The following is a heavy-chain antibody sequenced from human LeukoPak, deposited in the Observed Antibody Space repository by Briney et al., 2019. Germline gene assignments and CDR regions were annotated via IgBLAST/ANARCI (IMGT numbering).Heavy chain of an antibody. CDR3: ARAPSNYYGSGSYYIIGPYYYYYMDV. CDR2: INHSGST. J-gene: IGHJ6*03. CDR1: GGSFSGYY. V-gene: IGHV4-34*01. D-gene: IGHD3-10*01. Sequence: SETLSLTGAVYGGSFSGYYWSWIRQPPGKGLEWIGEINHSGSTNYNPSLKSRVTISVDTSKNQFSLKLSSVTAADTAVYYCARAPSNYYGSGSYYIIGPYYYYYMDVWGKGTTVTVSS.